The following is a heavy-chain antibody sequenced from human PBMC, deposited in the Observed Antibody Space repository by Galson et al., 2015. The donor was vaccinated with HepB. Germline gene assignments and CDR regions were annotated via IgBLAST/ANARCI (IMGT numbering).Heavy chain of an antibody. CDR1: GFTFGDYA. CDR2: IRSKAYGGTT. CDR3: TRPITMVRGVIRGYYYGMDV. D-gene: IGHD3-10*01. V-gene: IGHV3-49*03. J-gene: IGHJ6*02. Sequence: SLRLSCAASGFTFGDYAMSWFRQAPGKGLEWVGFIRSKAYGGTTEYAASVKGRFTISRDDSKSIAYLQMNSLKTEDTAVYYCTRPITMVRGVIRGYYYGMDVWGQGTTVTVSS.